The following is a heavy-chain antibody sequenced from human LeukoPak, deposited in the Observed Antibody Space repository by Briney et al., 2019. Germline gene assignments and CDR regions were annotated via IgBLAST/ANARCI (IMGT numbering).Heavy chain of an antibody. D-gene: IGHD2-2*01. Sequence: SETLSLTCTVSGGSIDSYYWSWIRQPPGKGLEWIGYIYYTGSTEYHPSLKSRVTIPLDTSKNQFSLKLTSVTAADTAVYYCARVYQSAEYYFDYWGQGNLVSVSS. CDR1: GGSIDSYY. J-gene: IGHJ4*02. CDR2: IYYTGST. V-gene: IGHV4-59*01. CDR3: ARVYQSAEYYFDY.